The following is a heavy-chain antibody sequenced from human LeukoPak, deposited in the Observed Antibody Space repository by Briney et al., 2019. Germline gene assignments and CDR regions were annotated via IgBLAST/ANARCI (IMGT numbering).Heavy chain of an antibody. CDR1: GFTFSSYA. D-gene: IGHD6-19*01. CDR2: ISSNGGST. V-gene: IGHV3-64*01. Sequence: GGSLRLSCAASGFTFSSYAMHWVRRAPGKGLEYVSAISSNGGSTYYANSVKGRFTISRDNSKNTLYLQMGSLRAEDMAVYYCASSGWYLGDYFDYWGQGTLVTVSS. J-gene: IGHJ4*02. CDR3: ASSGWYLGDYFDY.